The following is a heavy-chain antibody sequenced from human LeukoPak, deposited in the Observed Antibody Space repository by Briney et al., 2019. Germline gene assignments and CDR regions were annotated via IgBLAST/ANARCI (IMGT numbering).Heavy chain of an antibody. Sequence: GASVKVSCKAFGYSLTNYYVHWVRQPPAQGLEWMGEINPSGGSTSYAQKFQGRITVTRDTYTNTVYMDLSSLRSEDTATYYCARGAPTTRIGAGRFDYWGQGSLLTVAS. D-gene: IGHD5-12*01. CDR2: INPSGGST. J-gene: IGHJ4*02. CDR3: ARGAPTTRIGAGRFDY. V-gene: IGHV1-46*01. CDR1: GYSLTNYY.